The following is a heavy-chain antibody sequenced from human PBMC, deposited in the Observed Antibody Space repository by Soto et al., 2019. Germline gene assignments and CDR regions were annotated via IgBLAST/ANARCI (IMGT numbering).Heavy chain of an antibody. D-gene: IGHD5-18*01. Sequence: TGRSLRPSCAVAASTFSSYATSWVRPAPGKGMEWVSATSGSGGSTYYADSVKGRFTISRANSKNTLYLQMNSLRAEDTAVYYCAKGGQLWLTDYWGQGTLVTVSS. CDR3: AKGGQLWLTDY. V-gene: IGHV3-23*01. CDR1: ASTFSSYA. CDR2: TSGSGGST. J-gene: IGHJ4*02.